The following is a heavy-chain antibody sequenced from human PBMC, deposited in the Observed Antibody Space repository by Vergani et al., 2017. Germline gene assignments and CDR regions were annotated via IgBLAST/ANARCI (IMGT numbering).Heavy chain of an antibody. CDR1: GFTFSRYS. CDR3: AGGASNYEILTGYYVDY. D-gene: IGHD3-9*01. V-gene: IGHV3-48*01. Sequence: EVQLVEVGGGFVQPGGSPRASFAALGFTFSRYSMHWVRQAPGKGVGGVSYISSSSSTLYYADSVEGRFTIPRDNAKNSMSLQMNSLSGEETAVYYCAGGASNYEILTGYYVDYWGQGTLVTVSS. J-gene: IGHJ4*02. CDR2: ISSSSSTL.